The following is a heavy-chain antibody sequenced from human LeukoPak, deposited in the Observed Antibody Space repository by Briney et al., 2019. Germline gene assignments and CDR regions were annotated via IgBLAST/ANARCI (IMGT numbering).Heavy chain of an antibody. V-gene: IGHV1-2*02. Sequence: ASVKVSCKASGYTFTGYYMHWVRQAPGQGLEWMGWINPNSGGTNYAQKFQGRVTMTRDTSISTAYMELSRLRSDDTAVYYCARDQFTTGTTGAFDIWGQGTMVTVSS. D-gene: IGHD1-1*01. J-gene: IGHJ3*02. CDR3: ARDQFTTGTTGAFDI. CDR1: GYTFTGYY. CDR2: INPNSGGT.